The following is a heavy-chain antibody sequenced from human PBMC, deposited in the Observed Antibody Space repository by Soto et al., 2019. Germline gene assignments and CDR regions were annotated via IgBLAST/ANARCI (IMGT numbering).Heavy chain of an antibody. Sequence: ASVKVSWKASGYTFSSYAMHWVRQAPGQRLEWMGWINAGYGNTKSAQKFQDRVTISRDTSASTAYMELTSLRSDDTAVYYCARDTGDGAFDFWGQGTLVTVSS. V-gene: IGHV1-3*01. J-gene: IGHJ4*02. CDR2: INAGYGNT. D-gene: IGHD7-27*01. CDR1: GYTFSSYA. CDR3: ARDTGDGAFDF.